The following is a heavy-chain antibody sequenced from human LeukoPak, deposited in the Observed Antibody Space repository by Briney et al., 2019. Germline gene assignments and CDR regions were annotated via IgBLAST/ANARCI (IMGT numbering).Heavy chain of an antibody. CDR1: GFTLGRYW. D-gene: IGHD3-3*01. CDR2: SNSDGKIT. V-gene: IGHV3-74*01. Sequence: PGGSLRLSCAASGFTLGRYWMHWFRQAPGTGLVWVARSNSDGKITDYADSVRGRFTTSRDNTKNTVYLQMSSLRAEDTGVYYCARDHHDFCSGYPKYWGQGTLVIVSS. CDR3: ARDHHDFCSGYPKY. J-gene: IGHJ4*02.